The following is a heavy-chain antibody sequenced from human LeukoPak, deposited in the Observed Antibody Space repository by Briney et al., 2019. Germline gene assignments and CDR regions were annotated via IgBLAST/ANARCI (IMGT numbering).Heavy chain of an antibody. CDR3: ARFGGSYYGSGSYYPFDY. CDR2: ISYDGSNK. CDR1: GFTFSSYA. D-gene: IGHD3-10*01. Sequence: GALRLSCAASGFTFSSYAMHWVRQAPGKGLEWVAVISYDGSNKYYADSVKGRFTVSRDNSKNTLYLQMNSLRAEDTAVYYCARFGGSYYGSGSYYPFDYWGQGTLVTVSS. J-gene: IGHJ4*02. V-gene: IGHV3-30-3*01.